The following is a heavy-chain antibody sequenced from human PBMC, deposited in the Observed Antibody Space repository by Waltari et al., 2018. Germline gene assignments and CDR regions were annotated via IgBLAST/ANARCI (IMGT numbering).Heavy chain of an antibody. V-gene: IGHV4-34*01. D-gene: IGHD3-10*01. J-gene: IGHJ5*02. Sequence: QVQLQQWGAGLLKPSETLSLTCAVYGGSFSGYYWSWIRQPPGKGLEWIGEINHSGRTNYTPSLKSRVTISVVTSKNQFSLKLSSVTAADTAVYYCARLGSTRWFDPWGQGTLVTVSS. CDR2: INHSGRT. CDR1: GGSFSGYY. CDR3: ARLGSTRWFDP.